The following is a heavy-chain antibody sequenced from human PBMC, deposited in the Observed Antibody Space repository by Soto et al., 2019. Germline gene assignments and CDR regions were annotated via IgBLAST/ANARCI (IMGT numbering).Heavy chain of an antibody. CDR2: IYYSGST. CDR1: GGSISSGGYY. Sequence: QLQLQESGSGLVKPSQTLSLTCTVSGGSISSGGYYWSWIRQHPGKGLEWIGYIYYSGSTYYNPSLKSRVTISVDTSKNQFSLKLSSVTAADTAVYYCAREVYDFWSGYPARNGMDVWGQGTTVTVSS. J-gene: IGHJ6*02. V-gene: IGHV4-31*03. D-gene: IGHD3-3*01. CDR3: AREVYDFWSGYPARNGMDV.